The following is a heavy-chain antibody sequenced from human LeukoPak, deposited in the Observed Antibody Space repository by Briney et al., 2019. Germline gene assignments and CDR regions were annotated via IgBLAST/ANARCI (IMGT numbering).Heavy chain of an antibody. CDR1: GGTFSSYA. Sequence: GASVKVSCKASGGTFSSYAISWVRQAPGQGLEWMGGIIPIFGTANYALKFQGRVTITADESTSTAYMELSSLRSEDTAVYYCAKDQPGGYSYGNFDYWGQGTLVTVSS. D-gene: IGHD5-18*01. CDR2: IIPIFGTA. V-gene: IGHV1-69*13. CDR3: AKDQPGGYSYGNFDY. J-gene: IGHJ4*02.